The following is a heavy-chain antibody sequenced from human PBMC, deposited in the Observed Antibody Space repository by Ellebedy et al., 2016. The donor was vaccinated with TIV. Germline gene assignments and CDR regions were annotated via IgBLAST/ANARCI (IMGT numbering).Heavy chain of an antibody. CDR1: GFTVSSNY. J-gene: IGHJ6*02. CDR2: ISGSGGST. Sequence: GESLKISXAASGFTVSSNYMSWVRQAPGKGLEWVSAISGSGGSTYYADSVKGRFTISRDNSKNTLYLQMNSLRAEDTAVYYCAKAQSYYYGMDVWGQGTTVTVSS. CDR3: AKAQSYYYGMDV. V-gene: IGHV3-23*01.